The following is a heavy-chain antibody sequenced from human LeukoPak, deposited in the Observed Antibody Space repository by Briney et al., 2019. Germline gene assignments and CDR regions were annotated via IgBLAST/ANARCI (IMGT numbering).Heavy chain of an antibody. CDR1: GFTFKNHG. V-gene: IGHV3-33*01. Sequence: VGSLRLSCAASGFTFKNHGMHWVRQAPGKGLEWVAVIWYDGSNKYYADSVRGHFTISRDNSKNTLYLQMTSLRAEDTAIYYCTRDIGSVRMDVWGQGTTVTVSS. D-gene: IGHD2-15*01. CDR2: IWYDGSNK. CDR3: TRDIGSVRMDV. J-gene: IGHJ6*02.